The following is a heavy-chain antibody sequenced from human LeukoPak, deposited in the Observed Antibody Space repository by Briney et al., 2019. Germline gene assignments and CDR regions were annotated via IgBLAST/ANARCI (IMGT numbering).Heavy chain of an antibody. D-gene: IGHD3-16*02. CDR3: AKDTRYAEYFQH. CDR1: GFTFSSYS. Sequence: GGSLRPSCAASGFTFSSYSMNWVRQAPGKGLEWVSYISSSSSTIYYADSVKGRFTISRDNAKNSLYLQMNSLRAEDTAVYYCAKDTRYAEYFQHWGQGTLVTVSS. V-gene: IGHV3-48*01. J-gene: IGHJ1*01. CDR2: ISSSSSTI.